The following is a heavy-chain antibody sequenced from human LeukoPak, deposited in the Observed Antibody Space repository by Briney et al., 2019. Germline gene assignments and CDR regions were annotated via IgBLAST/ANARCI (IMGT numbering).Heavy chain of an antibody. Sequence: GASVKVSCKASGYTFTSYYMHWVRQAPGQGLEWMGIINPSGGSTSYAQEFQGRVTMTRDTSTSTVYMELSSLRSEDTAVYYCARVASYCGGDCYPTFDYWGQGTLVTVSS. CDR1: GYTFTSYY. D-gene: IGHD2-21*02. CDR3: ARVASYCGGDCYPTFDY. CDR2: INPSGGST. V-gene: IGHV1-46*01. J-gene: IGHJ4*02.